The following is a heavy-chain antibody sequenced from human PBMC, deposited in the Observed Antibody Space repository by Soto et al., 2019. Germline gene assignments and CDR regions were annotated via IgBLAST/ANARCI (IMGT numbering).Heavy chain of an antibody. Sequence: XSVKGSCKAFGYTFIIYGITWVRQAPGQGLEWMGWIGAYSGFTDYAQKFQGRVTLTTDTSTTTAYMELRSLTSDDTAVYYCARTGGSSSPLDSCGQRTLVTVSS. J-gene: IGHJ5*02. CDR2: IGAYSGFT. CDR3: ARTGGSSSPLDS. D-gene: IGHD6-6*01. CDR1: GYTFIIYG. V-gene: IGHV1-18*01.